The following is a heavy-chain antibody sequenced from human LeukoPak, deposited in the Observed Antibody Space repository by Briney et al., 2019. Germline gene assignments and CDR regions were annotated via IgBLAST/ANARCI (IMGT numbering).Heavy chain of an antibody. J-gene: IGHJ6*03. CDR2: IYYSGST. CDR3: ARQRQAIYYYYYMDV. CDR1: GGSISSSSYY. Sequence: SETLSLTCTVSGGSISSSSYYWGWIRQPPGKGLEWIGSIYYSGSTYYNPSLKSRVTISVDPSKNQFSLKLSSVTAADTAVYYCARQRQAIYYYYYMDVWGKGTTVTVSS. V-gene: IGHV4-39*01.